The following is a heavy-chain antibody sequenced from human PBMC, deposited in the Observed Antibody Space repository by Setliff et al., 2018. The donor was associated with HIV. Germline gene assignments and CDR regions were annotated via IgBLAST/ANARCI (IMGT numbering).Heavy chain of an antibody. Sequence: SVKVSCKASGYTFTSYGISWVRQAPGQGLEWMGGIIPIFGTANYAQKFQGRVTITADESTSTAYMELSSLRSEDTAVYYCALDLPGPAITSGWMKNWFDPWGQGTLVTVSS. CDR2: IIPIFGTA. CDR3: ALDLPGPAITSGWMKNWFDP. V-gene: IGHV1-69*13. CDR1: GYTFTSYG. D-gene: IGHD6-19*01. J-gene: IGHJ5*02.